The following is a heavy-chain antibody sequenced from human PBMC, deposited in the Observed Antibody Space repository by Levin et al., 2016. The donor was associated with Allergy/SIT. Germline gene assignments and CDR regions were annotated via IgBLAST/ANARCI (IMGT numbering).Heavy chain of an antibody. CDR1: GYTFTSYG. V-gene: IGHV1-18*01. CDR3: ARVTPLGITMIVVVSGAFDI. D-gene: IGHD3-22*01. Sequence: ASVKVSCKASGYTFTSYGISWVRQAPGQGLEWMGWISAYNGNTNYAQKLQGRVTMTTDTSTSTAYMELRSLRSDDTAVYYCARVTPLGITMIVVVSGAFDIWGQGTMVTVSS. CDR2: ISAYNGNT. J-gene: IGHJ3*02.